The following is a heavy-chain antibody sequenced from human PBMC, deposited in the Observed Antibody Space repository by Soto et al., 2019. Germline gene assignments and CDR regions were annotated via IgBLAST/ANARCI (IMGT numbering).Heavy chain of an antibody. Sequence: SVKVSCKASGFTFTSSAVQWVRQARGQRLEWIGWIVVGSGNTNYAQKFQERVTITRDMSTSTAYMELSSLRSEDTAVYYCAARLQSAAAGTYDYWGQGTLVTVSS. J-gene: IGHJ4*02. CDR1: GFTFTSSA. CDR2: IVVGSGNT. CDR3: AARLQSAAAGTYDY. V-gene: IGHV1-58*01. D-gene: IGHD6-13*01.